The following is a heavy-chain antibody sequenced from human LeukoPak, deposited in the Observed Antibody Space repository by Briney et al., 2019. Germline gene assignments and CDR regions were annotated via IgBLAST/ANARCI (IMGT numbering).Heavy chain of an antibody. D-gene: IGHD4-17*01. CDR2: INHSGST. V-gene: IGHV4-34*01. CDR3: ARRTTVRYWYFDL. J-gene: IGHJ2*01. CDR1: GGSFSGYY. Sequence: SETLSLTCAVYGGSFSGYYWSWIRQPPGKGLEWIGEINHSGSTNYNPSLKSRVTISVDTSKNQFSLKLSSVTAADTAVYYCARRTTVRYWYFDLWGRGTLVTVSS.